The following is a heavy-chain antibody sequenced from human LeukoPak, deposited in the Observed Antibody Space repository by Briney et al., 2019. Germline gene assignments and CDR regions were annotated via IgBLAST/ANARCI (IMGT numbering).Heavy chain of an antibody. V-gene: IGHV3-21*01. Sequence: GGSLRLSCAASGFTFSSYCMNWVRQAPGKGLEWVSSISSSSSYIYYADSVKGRFTISRDNAKNSLYLQMNSLRAEDTAVYYCATMGPDEFDYWGQGTLVTVSS. CDR1: GFTFSSYC. J-gene: IGHJ4*02. D-gene: IGHD1-14*01. CDR3: ATMGPDEFDY. CDR2: ISSSSSYI.